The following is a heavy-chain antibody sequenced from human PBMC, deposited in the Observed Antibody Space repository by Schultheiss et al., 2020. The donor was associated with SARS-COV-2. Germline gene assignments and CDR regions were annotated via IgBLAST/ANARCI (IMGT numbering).Heavy chain of an antibody. CDR3: ARGGQSSSWYHYYYMDV. D-gene: IGHD6-13*01. Sequence: ASVKVSCKASGYTFTSYYMHWVRQAPGQGLEWMGWINPNSGNTGYAQKFQGRVTMTRNTSISTAYMELSSLRSEDTAVYYCARGGQSSSWYHYYYMDVWGKGTTVTVSS. V-gene: IGHV1-8*02. J-gene: IGHJ6*03. CDR1: GYTFTSYY. CDR2: INPNSGNT.